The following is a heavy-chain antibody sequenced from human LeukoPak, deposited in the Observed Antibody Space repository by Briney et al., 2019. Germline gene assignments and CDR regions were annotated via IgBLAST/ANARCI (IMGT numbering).Heavy chain of an antibody. D-gene: IGHD1-26*01. CDR2: IKSKTDGGTT. CDR1: GFTFSNAW. J-gene: IGHJ4*02. CDR3: TTDGQYSGSYFDY. V-gene: IGHV3-15*01. Sequence: GGSLRLSCAASGFTFSNAWMSWVRQAPGKGLEWVGRIKSKTDGGTTDYAAPAKGRFTISRDDSKNTLYLQMNSLKTEDTAVYYCTTDGQYSGSYFDYWGQGTLVTVSS.